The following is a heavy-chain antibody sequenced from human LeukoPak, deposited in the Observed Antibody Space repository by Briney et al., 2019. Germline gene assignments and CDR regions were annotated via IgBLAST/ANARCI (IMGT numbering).Heavy chain of an antibody. D-gene: IGHD2/OR15-2a*01. Sequence: NPGGSLRLSCAASGFTFSSYSMNWVRQAPGKGLEWVSSISSSSSYIYYADSVKGRFTISRDNAKNSLYLQMNSLRAEDTAVYYCANSIADTIDYWGQGTLVTVSS. CDR3: ANSIADTIDY. J-gene: IGHJ4*02. CDR1: GFTFSSYS. V-gene: IGHV3-21*01. CDR2: ISSSSSYI.